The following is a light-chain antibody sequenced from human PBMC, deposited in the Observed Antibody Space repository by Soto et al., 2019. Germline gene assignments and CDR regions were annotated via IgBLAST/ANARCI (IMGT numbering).Light chain of an antibody. CDR2: DVS. J-gene: IGLJ1*01. CDR3: SSYTTNSTYV. V-gene: IGLV2-14*01. CDR1: SSDVGDYNY. Sequence: QSALTQPASVSGSPGQSITISCTGTSSDVGDYNYDSWYQQHPGKAPKLMIYDVSNRPSGVSSRFSGSKSGNTASLTISGLQAEDEADYYCSSYTTNSTYVFGTGTKVTVL.